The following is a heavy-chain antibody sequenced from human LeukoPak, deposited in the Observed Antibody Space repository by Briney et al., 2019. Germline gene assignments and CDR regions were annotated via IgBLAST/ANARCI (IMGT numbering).Heavy chain of an antibody. D-gene: IGHD3-22*01. CDR2: IIPIFGTA. J-gene: IGHJ3*02. Sequence: EASVKVSCKASGGTFSSYAISWVRQAPGQGLEWMGGIIPIFGTANYAQKFQGRVTITADESTSTAYMELSSLRSEDTAVYYCARDSFYNYYDSSGYYSSHAFDIWGQGTMVTVSS. V-gene: IGHV1-69*13. CDR3: ARDSFYNYYDSSGYYSSHAFDI. CDR1: GGTFSSYA.